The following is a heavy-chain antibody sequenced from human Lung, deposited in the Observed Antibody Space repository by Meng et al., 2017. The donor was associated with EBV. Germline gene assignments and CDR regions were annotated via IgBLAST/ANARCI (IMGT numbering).Heavy chain of an antibody. J-gene: IGHJ4*02. CDR2: VYRSGST. CDR3: ARAKWGHSYGSEALYFDH. D-gene: IGHD5-18*01. V-gene: IGHV4-30-2*01. Sequence: QLTEDGSELGKPSPALSLTVAVSSGTISSDTSSWNWIRQRPGKGLEWIGFVYRSGSTYYNPSLKSRVIISVDRSNNQFSLELNSVSAADTAVYYCARAKWGHSYGSEALYFDHWGPGTLVTVSS. CDR1: SGTISSDTSS.